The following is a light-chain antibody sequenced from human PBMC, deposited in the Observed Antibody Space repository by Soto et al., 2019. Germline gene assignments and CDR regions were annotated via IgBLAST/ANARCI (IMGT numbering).Light chain of an antibody. CDR3: KQRSNWPRFT. J-gene: IGKJ3*01. Sequence: EIVLTQSPATLSLSPGERATLSCRASQSVSSYLAWYQQKPGQAPRLLIYDASNRATGIPARFSGSGSGTDFTLPISSLEPEDFAVYYCKQRSNWPRFTFGPGTKVDIK. CDR1: QSVSSY. CDR2: DAS. V-gene: IGKV3-11*01.